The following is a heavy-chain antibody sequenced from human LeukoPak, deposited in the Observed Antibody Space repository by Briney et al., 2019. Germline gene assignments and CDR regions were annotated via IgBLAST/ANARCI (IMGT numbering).Heavy chain of an antibody. J-gene: IGHJ4*02. V-gene: IGHV3-30*03. CDR2: ISYDGSNK. CDR1: GFTFSSYG. CDR3: AGGRGSLHY. D-gene: IGHD3-10*01. Sequence: GGSLRLSCAASGFTFSSYGMHWVRQAPGKGLEWVAVISYDGSNKYYADSVKGRFTISRDNAKNSLYLQMNSLRAEDTAVYYCAGGRGSLHYWGQGTLVTVSS.